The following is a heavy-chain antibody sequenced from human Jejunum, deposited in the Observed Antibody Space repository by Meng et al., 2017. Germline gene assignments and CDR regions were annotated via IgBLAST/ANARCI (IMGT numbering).Heavy chain of an antibody. CDR2: VWPSGAT. V-gene: IGHV4-4*02. CDR1: GVSTTAPFY. Sequence: VDLQRPGPVLVKPSGTLSLPCTVSGVSTTAPFYWTWIRQAPGKGLEWIGEVWPSGATYYNPSLSSRITISIDTSNNQFSLEVAFLTAADTAVYYCARAIRERYFDSWGQGTLVTVSS. D-gene: IGHD1-14*01. CDR3: ARAIRERYFDS. J-gene: IGHJ4*02.